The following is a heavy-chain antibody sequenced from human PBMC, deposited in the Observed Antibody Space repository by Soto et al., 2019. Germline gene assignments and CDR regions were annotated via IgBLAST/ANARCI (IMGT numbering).Heavy chain of an antibody. D-gene: IGHD3-9*01. J-gene: IGHJ4*02. V-gene: IGHV4-39*01. Sequence: QLQLQESGPGLVKPSETLSLTCSVSGDSINSGKYYWGWIRQPPGKGLEWIGSIYYRGNTYYNQSLQTRVTISLNTSTSQFSLKLNSVTAADSAVYFCASLEGLATNSYYFDFWGQGALVTVSS. CDR2: IYYRGNT. CDR1: GDSINSGKYY. CDR3: ASLEGLATNSYYFDF.